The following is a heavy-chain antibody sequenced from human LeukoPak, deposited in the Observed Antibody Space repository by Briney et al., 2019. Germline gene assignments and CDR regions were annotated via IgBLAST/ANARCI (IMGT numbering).Heavy chain of an antibody. D-gene: IGHD3-22*01. CDR1: GITLSNYG. CDR2: ISGSGGGT. CDR3: AKRGVVIRVILVGFHKEAYYFDS. V-gene: IGHV3-23*01. J-gene: IGHJ4*02. Sequence: PGGSLRLSCEVSGITLSNYGMSWVRQAPGKGLEWVAGISGSGGGTNYAESVKGRFTISRDNSKNTLYLQMNSLRAEDTAVYSCAKRGVVIRVILVGFHKEAYYFDSWGQGALVSVSS.